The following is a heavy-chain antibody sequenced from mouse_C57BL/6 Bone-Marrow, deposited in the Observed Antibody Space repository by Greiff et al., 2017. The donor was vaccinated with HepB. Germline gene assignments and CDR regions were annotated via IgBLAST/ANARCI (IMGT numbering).Heavy chain of an antibody. V-gene: IGHV5-17*01. D-gene: IGHD2-2*01. Sequence: DVKLVESGGGLVKPGGSLKLSCAASGFTFSDYGMHWVRQAPEKGLEWVAYISSGSSTIYYADTVKGRFTISRDNAKNTLFLQMTSLRSEDTAMYHCARPGYADAMDYWGQGTSVTVSS. CDR3: ARPGYADAMDY. J-gene: IGHJ4*01. CDR1: GFTFSDYG. CDR2: ISSGSSTI.